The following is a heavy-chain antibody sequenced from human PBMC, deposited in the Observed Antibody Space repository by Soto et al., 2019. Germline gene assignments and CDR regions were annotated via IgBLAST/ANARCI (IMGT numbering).Heavy chain of an antibody. CDR1: GGTFSSYA. Sequence: QVQLVQSGAEVKKPGSSVKVSCKASGGTFSSYAISWVRQAPGQGLEWMGGIIPIFGTANYAQKFQGSVTITADESTSTAYMELSSLRSEDTAVYYCARAPPSLWFGEFSYYYYGMYVWGQGTTVTVSS. CDR2: IIPIFGTA. J-gene: IGHJ6*02. D-gene: IGHD3-10*01. V-gene: IGHV1-69*12. CDR3: ARAPPSLWFGEFSYYYYGMYV.